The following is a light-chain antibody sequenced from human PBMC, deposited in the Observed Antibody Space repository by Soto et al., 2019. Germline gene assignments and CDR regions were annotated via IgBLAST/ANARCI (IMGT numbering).Light chain of an antibody. CDR3: QQSYRSPLN. J-gene: IGKJ3*01. CDR2: GTS. Sequence: DIQMTQSPLSLSASVGESVTITCRASQNITNFLNWYQQKPGKPPRLLILGTSSLQSGVPSRFRGSRSETDFSLTISGLQPEDFATYICQQSYRSPLNFGPGTRVA. CDR1: QNITNF. V-gene: IGKV1-39*01.